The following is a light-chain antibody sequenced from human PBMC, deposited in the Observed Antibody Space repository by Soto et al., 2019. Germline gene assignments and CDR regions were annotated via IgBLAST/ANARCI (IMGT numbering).Light chain of an antibody. CDR2: DAS. Sequence: EIVLTHSPATLSLSPGERATLSCRASQSVSSYLAWYQQKPGQAPRLLIYDASNRATGIPARFSGSGSGTDFTLTISSLEPEDFAVYYCQQRSNLWTFGQGTKVDIK. J-gene: IGKJ1*01. CDR1: QSVSSY. CDR3: QQRSNLWT. V-gene: IGKV3-11*01.